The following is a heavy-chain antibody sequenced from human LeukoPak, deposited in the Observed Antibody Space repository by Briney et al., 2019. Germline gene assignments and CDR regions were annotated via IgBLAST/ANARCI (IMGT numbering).Heavy chain of an antibody. CDR1: GFTFSSYS. CDR2: ISSSSSYI. J-gene: IGHJ3*02. D-gene: IGHD2-2*01. Sequence: GGSLRLSCAASGFTFSSYSMNWVRQAPGKGLEWVSSISSSSSYIYYADSVKGRFTISRDNAKNSLYLQMNSLRAEDTAVYYCARVIVPAAWDAFDIWGQGTMVTVSS. CDR3: ARVIVPAAWDAFDI. V-gene: IGHV3-21*01.